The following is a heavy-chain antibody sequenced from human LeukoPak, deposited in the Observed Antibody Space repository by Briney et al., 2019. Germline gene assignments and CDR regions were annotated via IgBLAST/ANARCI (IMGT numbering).Heavy chain of an antibody. Sequence: ASVKVSCKASGYTFTGYYMHWVRQAPGQGLEWMGCINPNSGGTNYAQKFQGRVTMTRDTSISTAYMELSRLRSDDTAVYYCARDFAWGSAYYYYYMDVWGKGTTVTVSS. J-gene: IGHJ6*03. V-gene: IGHV1-2*02. CDR1: GYTFTGYY. D-gene: IGHD7-27*01. CDR3: ARDFAWGSAYYYYYMDV. CDR2: INPNSGGT.